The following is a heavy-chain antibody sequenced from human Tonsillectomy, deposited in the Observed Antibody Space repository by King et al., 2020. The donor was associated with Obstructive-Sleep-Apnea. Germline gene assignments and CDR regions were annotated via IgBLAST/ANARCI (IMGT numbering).Heavy chain of an antibody. CDR1: GYSFTSYW. CDR2: IDPSDSYT. J-gene: IGHJ6*02. D-gene: IGHD6-13*01. Sequence: VQLVESGAEVKKPGESLRISCKGSGYSFTSYWISWVRQMPGKGLEWMGRIDPSDSYTNYSPSFQGHVTISADKSISTAYLQWSSLKASDTAMYYCARASIAAPGGDYYYYYAMDVWGQGTTVTVSS. CDR3: ARASIAAPGGDYYYYYAMDV. V-gene: IGHV5-10-1*01.